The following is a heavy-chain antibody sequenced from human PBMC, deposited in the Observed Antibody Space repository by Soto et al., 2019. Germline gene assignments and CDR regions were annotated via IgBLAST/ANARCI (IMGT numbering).Heavy chain of an antibody. CDR3: ASGPIYFGSGYMDY. CDR2: INSDGSVT. CDR1: GFTFSSYW. D-gene: IGHD3-3*01. V-gene: IGHV3-74*01. Sequence: EVQLVESGGGLVQPGGSLRLSCAASGFTFSSYWMHWVRQVPGKGLAWVSRINSDGSVTYYVDSVRGRFTISRDNAKNTLYLQMNCLRAEDTAVYYCASGPIYFGSGYMDYWGQGTLVTVSS. J-gene: IGHJ4*02.